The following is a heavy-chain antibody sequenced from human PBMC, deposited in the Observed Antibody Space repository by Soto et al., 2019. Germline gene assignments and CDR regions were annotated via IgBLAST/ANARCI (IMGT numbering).Heavy chain of an antibody. J-gene: IGHJ6*02. CDR3: ARLSGDHSAFFSYGMDA. CDR2: INSDGTIS. CDR1: GFTFDTYW. V-gene: IGHV3-74*01. Sequence: PGGSLRLSCAASGFTFDTYWMNWVRQAPGKGPEWLSGINSDGTISSYADSVKGRLTISRDNAGNTLSLQMNSLRADDTAVYYCARLSGDHSAFFSYGMDAWGQGTTVTVSS. D-gene: IGHD2-21*01.